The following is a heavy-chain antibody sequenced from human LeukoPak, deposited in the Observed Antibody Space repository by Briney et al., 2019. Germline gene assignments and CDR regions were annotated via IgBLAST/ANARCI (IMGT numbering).Heavy chain of an antibody. J-gene: IGHJ4*02. CDR3: ARTSNDFWSGSYFDY. D-gene: IGHD3-3*01. V-gene: IGHV1-2*06. CDR2: INPNSGGT. CDR1: GYTFTGYY. Sequence: ASVKVSCKASGYTFTGYYMHWVRQAPGQGLEWMGRINPNSGGTNYAQKFQGRVTITADESTSTAYMELSSLRSEDTAVYYCARTSNDFWSGSYFDYWGQGTLVTVSS.